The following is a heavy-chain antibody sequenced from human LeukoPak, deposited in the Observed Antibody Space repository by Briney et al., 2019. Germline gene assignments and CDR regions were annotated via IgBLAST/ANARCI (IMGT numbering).Heavy chain of an antibody. CDR3: ARDKAMWTTVTHYGMDV. CDR1: GGSISSSNW. CDR2: IYHSGST. D-gene: IGHD4-11*01. V-gene: IGHV4-4*02. J-gene: IGHJ6*02. Sequence: PSETLSLTCAVSGGSISSSNWWSWVRQPPGKGLEWIGEIYHSGSTNYNPSLKSRVTISVDTSKNQFSLNLSSVTAADTAVYYCARDKAMWTTVTHYGMDVWGQGTTVTVSS.